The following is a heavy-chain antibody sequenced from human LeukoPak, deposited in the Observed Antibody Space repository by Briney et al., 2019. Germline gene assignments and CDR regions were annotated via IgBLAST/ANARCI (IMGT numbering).Heavy chain of an antibody. Sequence: PGGSLRLSCAASGFTFSSYAMSWVRQAPGKGLEWVSAISGSGGGTYYADSVKGRFIISRDNSKNTLYLQMNSLRAEDTAVYYCAKDLSGASSYWGQGTLVTVSS. J-gene: IGHJ4*02. CDR3: AKDLSGASSY. CDR1: GFTFSSYA. D-gene: IGHD6-13*01. V-gene: IGHV3-23*01. CDR2: ISGSGGGT.